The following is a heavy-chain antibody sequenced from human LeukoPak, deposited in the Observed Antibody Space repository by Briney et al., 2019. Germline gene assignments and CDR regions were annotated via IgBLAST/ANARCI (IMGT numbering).Heavy chain of an antibody. CDR1: GGSITTYY. D-gene: IGHD3-3*01. V-gene: IGHV4-59*01. CDR2: IYYSGST. J-gene: IGHJ4*02. Sequence: SETLSLTCTVSGGSITTYYWSWIRQPPGKGLEWIGYIYYSGSTNYNPSLKSRVTISVDTSKNQFSLKLSSVTAADTAVYYCARALPGAFWSGYSYFDYWGQGTLVTVSS. CDR3: ARALPGAFWSGYSYFDY.